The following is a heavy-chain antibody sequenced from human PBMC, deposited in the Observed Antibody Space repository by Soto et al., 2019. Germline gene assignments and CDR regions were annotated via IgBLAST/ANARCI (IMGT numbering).Heavy chain of an antibody. CDR3: EKASATGKSDGMDF. Sequence: EVQLLESGGGLVQPGGSLRLSCVASGFPFSSYAMGWVRQTPGRGLECVSSISSGSNTYYTDSVRGLFTISRDNSKNTLYLQMSSLRADNTDLYSCEKASATGKSDGMDFWGQGTTVSVSS. CDR1: GFPFSSYA. V-gene: IGHV3-23*01. D-gene: IGHD7-27*01. J-gene: IGHJ6*02. CDR2: ISSGSNT.